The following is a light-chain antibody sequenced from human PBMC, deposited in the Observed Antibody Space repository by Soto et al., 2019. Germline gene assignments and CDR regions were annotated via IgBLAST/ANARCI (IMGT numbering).Light chain of an antibody. CDR1: SSDVGSYNL. CDR2: EVS. CDR3: CSYAGSSTFYV. V-gene: IGLV2-23*02. Sequence: QSALTQPASVSGSPGQWITISCTGTSSDVGSYNLISWYQQYPGKAPKLMIYEVSKRPSAVSNRFSGSKSGNTASLTISGLQAEDEADYYCCSYAGSSTFYVFGTGTKLTVL. J-gene: IGLJ1*01.